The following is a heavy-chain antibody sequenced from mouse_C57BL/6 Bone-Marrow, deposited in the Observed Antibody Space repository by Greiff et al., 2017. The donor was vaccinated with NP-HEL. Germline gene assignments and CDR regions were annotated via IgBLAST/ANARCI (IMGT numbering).Heavy chain of an antibody. Sequence: EVMLVESGGGLVKPGGSLKLSCAASGFTFSDYGMHWVRQAPEKGLEWVAYISSGSSTIYYADTVKGRFTISRDNAKNTLFLQMTSLRSEDTAMYYCARFLGYYAMDYWGQGTSVTVSS. J-gene: IGHJ4*01. CDR3: ARFLGYYAMDY. V-gene: IGHV5-17*01. CDR1: GFTFSDYG. D-gene: IGHD4-1*01. CDR2: ISSGSSTI.